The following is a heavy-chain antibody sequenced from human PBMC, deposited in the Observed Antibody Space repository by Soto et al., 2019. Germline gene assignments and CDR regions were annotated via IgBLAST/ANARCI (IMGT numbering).Heavy chain of an antibody. CDR2: IVVGSGNT. Sequence: GASVKVSCKASGFTFTSSAVQWVRQARGQRLEWIGWIVVGSGNTNYAQKFQERVTITRDMSTSTAYMELSSLRSEDTAVYYCAAPYYYDSSGYYPTPLDYWGQGTLVTVSS. CDR3: AAPYYYDSSGYYPTPLDY. V-gene: IGHV1-58*01. D-gene: IGHD3-22*01. J-gene: IGHJ4*02. CDR1: GFTFTSSA.